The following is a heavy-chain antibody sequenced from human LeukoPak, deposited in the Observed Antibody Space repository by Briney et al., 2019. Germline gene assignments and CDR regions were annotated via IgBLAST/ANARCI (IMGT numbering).Heavy chain of an antibody. Sequence: GPSVKVSCKASGYTFNGYYMHGVRQAPGQGLEWMGRINPNSGGTNYAQKLQGRVTMTRDTSISTAYVELSRLRSDDTAVYYCARVGTSSSWYNWFDPWGQGTLVTVSS. CDR2: INPNSGGT. CDR1: GYTFNGYY. CDR3: ARVGTSSSWYNWFDP. J-gene: IGHJ5*02. V-gene: IGHV1-2*06. D-gene: IGHD6-13*01.